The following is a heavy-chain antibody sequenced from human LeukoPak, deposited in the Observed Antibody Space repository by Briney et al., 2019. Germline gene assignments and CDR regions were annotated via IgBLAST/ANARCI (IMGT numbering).Heavy chain of an antibody. CDR1: GFTFSSYA. CDR2: ISYDGSNK. Sequence: GGSLRLSCAASGFTFSSYAMHWVRQAPGKGLEWVAVISYDGSNKYYADSVKGRFTISRDNSKNTLYLQMNSLRAEDTAVYYCAKVYSSGYWFDAFDIWGQGTMVTVSS. D-gene: IGHD3-22*01. CDR3: AKVYSSGYWFDAFDI. V-gene: IGHV3-30-3*01. J-gene: IGHJ3*02.